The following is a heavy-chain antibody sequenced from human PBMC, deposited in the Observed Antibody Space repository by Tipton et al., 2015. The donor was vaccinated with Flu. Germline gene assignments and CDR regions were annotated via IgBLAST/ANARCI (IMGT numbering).Heavy chain of an antibody. Sequence: AVSGFTFSSYGMHWVRQAPGKGLEWVAVISYDGSNKYYADSVKGRFTIPRDNSKNTLYLQMNSLRAEDTAVYYCAKARTRTGAFDIWGQGTMVTVSS. CDR1: GFTFSSYG. J-gene: IGHJ3*02. CDR3: AKARTRTGAFDI. V-gene: IGHV3-30*18. CDR2: ISYDGSNK. D-gene: IGHD1-14*01.